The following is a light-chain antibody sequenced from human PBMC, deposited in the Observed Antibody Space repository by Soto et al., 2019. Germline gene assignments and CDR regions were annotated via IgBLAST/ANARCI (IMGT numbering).Light chain of an antibody. CDR1: SSNIGSNY. V-gene: IGLV1-47*01. CDR3: AAWDDSLSGFYV. J-gene: IGLJ1*01. CDR2: RNN. Sequence: QSALTQPPSASGTPGQRVTISCSGSSSNIGSNYVYWYQQLPGTAPKLLIYRNNQRPSGVPDRFSGSKSSTSASLAISGLRSEDEADYYCAAWDDSLSGFYVFGTGTKVTVL.